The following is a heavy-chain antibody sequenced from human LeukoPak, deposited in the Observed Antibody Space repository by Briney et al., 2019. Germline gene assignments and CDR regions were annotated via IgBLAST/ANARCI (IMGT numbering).Heavy chain of an antibody. J-gene: IGHJ4*02. CDR1: GYTFTSYG. Sequence: ATVKVSCKASGYTFTSYGITWVRQARGQGLEWMGWISAYICNTNYAQKLQGKVTMTTDTSTGTAYMELRSLRSDDTAVYYCARLNFDCSSTSCYAGTPDYWGQGTLVTVSS. CDR2: ISAYICNT. V-gene: IGHV1-18*01. D-gene: IGHD2-2*01. CDR3: ARLNFDCSSTSCYAGTPDY.